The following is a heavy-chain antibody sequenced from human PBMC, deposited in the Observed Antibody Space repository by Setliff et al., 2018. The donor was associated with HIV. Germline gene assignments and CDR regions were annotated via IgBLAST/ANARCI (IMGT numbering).Heavy chain of an antibody. D-gene: IGHD1-26*01. CDR3: ARDVRWELFPGYLFYYYMDV. CDR1: GGSISSSSYS. J-gene: IGHJ6*03. V-gene: IGHV4-39*02. CDR2: IYYGGNT. Sequence: KPSETLSLTCTVSGGSISSSSYSWGWIRQPPGKGLEWIGSIYYGGNTYYNPSLKSRVTITVDTSKNQFSLRLSSVTAADTAVYYCARDVRWELFPGYLFYYYMDVWGTGTTVTVSS.